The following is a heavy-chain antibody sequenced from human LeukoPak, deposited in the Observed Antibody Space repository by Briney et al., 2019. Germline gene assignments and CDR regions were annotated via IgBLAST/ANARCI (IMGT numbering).Heavy chain of an antibody. CDR2: IYYSWGM. Sequence: SETLSLTCAVSGSSITSDYFWGWIRQPPGKRLEWIATIYYSWGMYFNPSLKSRVTVSLDASKNQFSLKMTSLTAADTAIYYCARNVTAGFFDYWGQGIMVTVSS. CDR1: GSSITSDYF. V-gene: IGHV4-38-2*01. J-gene: IGHJ4*02. D-gene: IGHD1-1*01. CDR3: ARNVTAGFFDY.